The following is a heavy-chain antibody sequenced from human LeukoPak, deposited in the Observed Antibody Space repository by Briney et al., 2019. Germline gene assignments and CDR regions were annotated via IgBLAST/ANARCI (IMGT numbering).Heavy chain of an antibody. V-gene: IGHV4-4*07. CDR3: AREIARSYYYYYYMDV. D-gene: IGHD1-14*01. J-gene: IGHJ6*03. CDR1: GGFISSYY. CDR2: IYTSGST. Sequence: PSETLSLTCTVSGGFISSYYWSWIRQPAGKGLEWIGRIYTSGSTNYNPSLKSRVTMSVDTSKNQFSLKLSSVTAADTAVYYCAREIARSYYYYYYMDVWGKGTTVTVSS.